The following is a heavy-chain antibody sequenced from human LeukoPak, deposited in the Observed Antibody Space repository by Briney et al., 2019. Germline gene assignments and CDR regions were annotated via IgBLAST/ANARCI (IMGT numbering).Heavy chain of an antibody. D-gene: IGHD3-22*01. J-gene: IGHJ3*02. CDR2: IIPILGIA. CDR1: GGTFSSYA. Sequence: SVKVSCKASGGTFSSYAISWVRQAPGQGLEWMGRIIPILGIANYAQKFQGRVTITADKSTSTAYMELSSLRSEDTAVYYCARHGGATMIEGFLHAFDIWGQGTLVTVSS. CDR3: ARHGGATMIEGFLHAFDI. V-gene: IGHV1-69*04.